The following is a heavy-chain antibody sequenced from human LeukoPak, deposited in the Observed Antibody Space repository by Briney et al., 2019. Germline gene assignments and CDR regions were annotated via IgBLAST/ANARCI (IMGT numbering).Heavy chain of an antibody. CDR1: GYTFTGYY. J-gene: IGHJ4*02. D-gene: IGHD2-8*01. CDR2: INPNSGGT. CDR3: ARWCSVEAGTPSGVYYFDY. V-gene: IGHV1-2*02. Sequence: GASVKVSCKASGYTFTGYYMHWVRQAPGQGLEWMGWINPNSGGTNYAQKFQDRVTMTRDTSISTAYMELSRLRSDDTAVYYCARWCSVEAGTPSGVYYFDYWGQGTLVTVSS.